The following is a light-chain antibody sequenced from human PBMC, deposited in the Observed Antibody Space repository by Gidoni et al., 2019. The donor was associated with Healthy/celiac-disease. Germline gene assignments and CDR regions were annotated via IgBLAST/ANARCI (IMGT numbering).Light chain of an antibody. CDR2: DAS. V-gene: IGKV1-33*01. J-gene: IGKJ2*01. CDR3: QQYDNLPYT. CDR1: QDISNY. Sequence: KLTQCRAALSASVGDRVTITCQASQDISNYLNWYQQKPGKAPKLLIYDASNLETGVPSRLSGSGSGKDFTSTLTSLQTDYIATYYCQQYDNLPYTFXQXTKLEIK.